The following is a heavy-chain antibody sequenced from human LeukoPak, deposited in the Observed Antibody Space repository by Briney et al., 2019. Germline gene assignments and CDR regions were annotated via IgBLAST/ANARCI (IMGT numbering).Heavy chain of an antibody. D-gene: IGHD2-15*01. CDR2: ISGSGGGT. Sequence: GRSLRLSCAASGFTFSSYAMSWVRQAPGKGLEWVSAISGSGGGTYYADSVKGRFTISRDNSKNTLYLQMNSLRAEDTAVYYCAKFPRIVVVVAATRDDYWGQGTLVTVSS. CDR1: GFTFSSYA. J-gene: IGHJ4*02. V-gene: IGHV3-23*01. CDR3: AKFPRIVVVVAATRDDY.